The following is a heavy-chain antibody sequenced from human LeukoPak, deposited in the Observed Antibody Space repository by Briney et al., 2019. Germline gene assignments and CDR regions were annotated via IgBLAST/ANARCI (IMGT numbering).Heavy chain of an antibody. Sequence: GGSQRLSCAASGFTFSSYSMNWVRQAPGKGLEWVSSISSSSSYIYYADAVKGRFSISRDNAKNSLYLQMNSLRAEDTAVYYCARVDLRYCSSTSCYAPLDYWGQGTLVTVSS. CDR3: ARVDLRYCSSTSCYAPLDY. D-gene: IGHD2-2*01. V-gene: IGHV3-21*01. J-gene: IGHJ4*02. CDR2: ISSSSSYI. CDR1: GFTFSSYS.